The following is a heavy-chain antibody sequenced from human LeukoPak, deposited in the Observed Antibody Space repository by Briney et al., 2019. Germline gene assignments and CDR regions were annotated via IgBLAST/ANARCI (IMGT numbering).Heavy chain of an antibody. D-gene: IGHD4-17*01. J-gene: IGHJ4*02. CDR1: GYTFTGYY. CDR2: INPNSGGT. Sequence: GASVKVSCKASGYTFTGYYMHWVRQAPGQGLEWMGRINPNSGGTNYAQKFQGRVTMTRDKSISTAYLQWSSLEASDTAMYYCASARHGDYVWDYWGQGTLVTVSS. V-gene: IGHV1-2*06. CDR3: ASARHGDYVWDY.